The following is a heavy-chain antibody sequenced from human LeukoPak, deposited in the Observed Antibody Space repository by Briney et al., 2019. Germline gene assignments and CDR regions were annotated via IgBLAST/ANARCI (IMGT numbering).Heavy chain of an antibody. Sequence: ASVKVSCKASGYTFTGYYMHWVRPSPGQGLEWMGWINPNSGGTNYAQKFQGWVTMTRDTSISTAYMELSRLRSDDTAVYYCARGQLAPYYYYYYGMDVWGQGTTVTVSS. CDR2: INPNSGGT. J-gene: IGHJ6*02. V-gene: IGHV1-2*04. CDR3: ARGQLAPYYYYYYGMDV. CDR1: GYTFTGYY. D-gene: IGHD6-13*01.